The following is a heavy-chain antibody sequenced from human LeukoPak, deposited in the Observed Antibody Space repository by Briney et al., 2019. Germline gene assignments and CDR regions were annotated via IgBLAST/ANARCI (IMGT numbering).Heavy chain of an antibody. CDR3: AKDLGDSGPTPDSDY. J-gene: IGHJ4*02. V-gene: IGHV3-30*18. CDR2: ISFDGKLK. Sequence: GGSLRLSCSASGFFFNTYGMQWVRQAPGKGLEWVAVISFDGKLKYYADSVQGRFTISRDNSKNTLYLQMNSLRAEDTSVYYCAKDLGDSGPTPDSDYWGQGTLVTVSS. D-gene: IGHD1-26*01. CDR1: GFFFNTYG.